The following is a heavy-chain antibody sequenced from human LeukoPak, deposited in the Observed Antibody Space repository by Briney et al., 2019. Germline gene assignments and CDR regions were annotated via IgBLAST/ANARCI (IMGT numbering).Heavy chain of an antibody. V-gene: IGHV3-21*01. CDR1: GFTFSSYS. CDR2: ISSSSYI. CDR3: ARDVEVVAASGVFDY. Sequence: GGSLRLSCAASGFTFSSYSMNWVRQAPGKGLEWVSSISSSSYIYYADSVKGRFTISRDNAKNSLYLQMNSLRAEDTAVYYCARDVEVVAASGVFDYWGQGTLVTVSS. D-gene: IGHD2-15*01. J-gene: IGHJ4*02.